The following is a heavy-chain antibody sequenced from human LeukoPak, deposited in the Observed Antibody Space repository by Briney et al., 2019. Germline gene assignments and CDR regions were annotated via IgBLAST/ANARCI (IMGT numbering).Heavy chain of an antibody. CDR3: AGYYGGHSNFDY. CDR2: ISHSGNT. Sequence: SETLSLTCTVSGGSISSGGYYWSWVRQPPGKGLEWIGYISHSGNTYYNPSLKSRVTISLDTSKNQFSLKLTSMTAADRAVYYCAGYYGGHSNFDYWGQGTLVTVSS. D-gene: IGHD4-23*01. CDR1: GGSISSGGYY. J-gene: IGHJ4*02. V-gene: IGHV4-30-4*01.